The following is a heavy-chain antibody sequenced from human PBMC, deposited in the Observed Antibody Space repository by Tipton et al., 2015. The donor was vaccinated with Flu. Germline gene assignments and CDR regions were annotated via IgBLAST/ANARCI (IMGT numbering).Heavy chain of an antibody. Sequence: TLSLTCNVSGGSLSSFYWSWIRQPAGKGLEWIGRMYTTGTTKYNPSLKSRVTMSIDTSKEQFSLKLTSVTAADTAVYFCARGSGSGTYMIVDFWGQGTQVTVSS. D-gene: IGHD3-10*01. CDR2: MYTTGTT. V-gene: IGHV4-4*07. CDR1: GGSLSSFY. J-gene: IGHJ4*02. CDR3: ARGSGSGTYMIVDF.